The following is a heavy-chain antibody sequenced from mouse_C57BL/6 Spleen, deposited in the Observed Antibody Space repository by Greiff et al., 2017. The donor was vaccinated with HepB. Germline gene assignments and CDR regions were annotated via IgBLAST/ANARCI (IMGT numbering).Heavy chain of an antibody. CDR2: ISYDGSN. Sequence: EVQLQQSGPGLVKPSQSLSLTCSVTGYSITSGYYWYWIRQFPGNILEWMGYISYDGSNNYNPSLKNRISITRDTSKNQFFLKLNYVTTEDAATYYGASLGGSYDGCFDYWGQGTTLTVSS. J-gene: IGHJ2*01. CDR1: GYSITSGYY. V-gene: IGHV3-6*01. CDR3: ASLGGSYDGCFDY. D-gene: IGHD2-3*01.